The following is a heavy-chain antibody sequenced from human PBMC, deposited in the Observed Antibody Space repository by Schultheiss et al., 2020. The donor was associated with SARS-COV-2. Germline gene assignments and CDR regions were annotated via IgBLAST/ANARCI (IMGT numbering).Heavy chain of an antibody. Sequence: SVKVSCKASGGTFSSYAISWVRQAPGQGLEWMGGIIPIFGTANYAQKFQGRVTITADESTSTAYMELSSLRSEDTAVYYCARDWGLNWYFDLWGRGTLVTVSS. CDR2: IIPIFGTA. J-gene: IGHJ2*01. V-gene: IGHV1-69*13. D-gene: IGHD2-21*01. CDR1: GGTFSSYA. CDR3: ARDWGLNWYFDL.